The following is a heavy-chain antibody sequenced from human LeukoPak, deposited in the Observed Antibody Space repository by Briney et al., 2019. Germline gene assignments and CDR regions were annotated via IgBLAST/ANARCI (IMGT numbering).Heavy chain of an antibody. V-gene: IGHV1-46*01. Sequence: GASVKVSCKASGHTFTGYYMHWVRQALGQGLEWMGIINPSGGSTSYAQKFQGRVTMTRNTSISTAYMELSSLRSEDTAVYYCARGPQKAYDIVSGSYRYHFDYWGQGTLVTVSS. CDR2: INPSGGST. J-gene: IGHJ4*02. CDR3: ARGPQKAYDIVSGSYRYHFDY. D-gene: IGHD3-16*02. CDR1: GHTFTGYY.